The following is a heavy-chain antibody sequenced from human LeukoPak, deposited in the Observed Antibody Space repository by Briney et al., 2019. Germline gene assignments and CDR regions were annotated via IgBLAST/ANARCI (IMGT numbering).Heavy chain of an antibody. V-gene: IGHV3-30*02. CDR3: AKDRSGSYSQGLDY. D-gene: IGHD1-26*01. CDR2: IRYDGSNK. CDR1: GFTFSSYG. J-gene: IGHJ4*02. Sequence: GGSLRLSCAASGFTFSSYGVHWVRQAPGKGLEWVAFIRYDGSNKYYADSVKGRFTISRDNSKNTLYLQMNSLRAEDTAVYYCAKDRSGSYSQGLDYWGQGTLVTVSS.